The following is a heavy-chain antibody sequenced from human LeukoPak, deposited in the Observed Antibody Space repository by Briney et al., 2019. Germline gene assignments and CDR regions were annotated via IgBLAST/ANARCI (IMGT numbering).Heavy chain of an antibody. CDR1: GYSISSGYY. Sequence: SETLSLTCTVSGYSISSGYYWGWIRQPPGKGLEWIGSIYHSGSTYYNPSLKSRVTISVDTSKNQFSLKLSSVTAADTAGYYCARKAIFGVVIAPSFDYWGQGTLVTVSS. CDR3: ARKAIFGVVIAPSFDY. CDR2: IYHSGST. J-gene: IGHJ4*02. V-gene: IGHV4-38-2*02. D-gene: IGHD3-3*01.